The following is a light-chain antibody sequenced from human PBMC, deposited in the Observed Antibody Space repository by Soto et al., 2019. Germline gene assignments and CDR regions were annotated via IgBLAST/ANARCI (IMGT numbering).Light chain of an antibody. CDR1: QSVSSN. Sequence: EIVMTQSPATLSVSPGERATLSCRASQSVSSNLAWCQQKPGQAPRLLIYDASNRATGIPARFSGRGSGADFTLTISSLGPEDFAVYYCQQRSDSITFGQGTRLEIK. CDR3: QQRSDSIT. J-gene: IGKJ5*01. CDR2: DAS. V-gene: IGKV3-11*01.